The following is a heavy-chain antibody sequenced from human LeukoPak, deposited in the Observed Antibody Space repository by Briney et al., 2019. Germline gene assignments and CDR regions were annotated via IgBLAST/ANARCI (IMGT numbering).Heavy chain of an antibody. CDR2: ISSSSSYI. D-gene: IGHD6-19*01. Sequence: GGSLRLSCAASGFTFSSYSMNWVRQAPGKGLEWVSSISSSSSYIYYADSVKGRFTIPRDNAKNSLYLQMHSLRADDTAIYYCVRDTYRTAVAGSSGLGYWGQGTLVTVSS. J-gene: IGHJ4*02. CDR3: VRDTYRTAVAGSSGLGY. V-gene: IGHV3-21*01. CDR1: GFTFSSYS.